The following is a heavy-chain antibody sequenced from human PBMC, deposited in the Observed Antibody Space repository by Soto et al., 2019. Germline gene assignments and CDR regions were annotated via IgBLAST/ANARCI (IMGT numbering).Heavy chain of an antibody. CDR2: ISGSGGST. CDR3: AKESGGITMVRGVIDY. D-gene: IGHD3-10*01. J-gene: IGHJ4*02. Sequence: GGSLRLSCAASGFTFSSYAMSWVRQAPGKGLEWVSAISGSGGSTYYADSVKGRFTISRDNSKNTLYLQMNSLRAEDTAVYYCAKESGGITMVRGVIDYWGQGALVTVSS. CDR1: GFTFSSYA. V-gene: IGHV3-23*01.